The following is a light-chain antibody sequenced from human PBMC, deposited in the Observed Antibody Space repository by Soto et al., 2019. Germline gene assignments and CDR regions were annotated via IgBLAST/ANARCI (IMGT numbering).Light chain of an antibody. CDR3: CSYAGSYSWV. V-gene: IGLV2-11*01. CDR1: SSDVGAYNY. CDR2: DVS. J-gene: IGLJ3*02. Sequence: QSALTQPRSVSGSPGQSVTISCTGTSSDVGAYNYVSWYQHHPGKAPKVMIYDVSERPSGVSGRFSGSKSDNKASLPISGLQAEDEADYYCCSYAGSYSWVFGGGTKLTVL.